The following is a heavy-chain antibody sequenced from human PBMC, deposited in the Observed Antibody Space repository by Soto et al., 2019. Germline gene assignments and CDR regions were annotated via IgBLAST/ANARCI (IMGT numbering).Heavy chain of an antibody. CDR2: IYWDDDK. CDR1: GFSLTTSGVG. CDR3: AHRVLRTVFGLVTTTASYFDF. V-gene: IGHV2-5*02. J-gene: IGHJ4*02. D-gene: IGHD3-3*01. Sequence: QITLNESGPTLVKPTQTLTLTCTFSGFSLTTSGVGVGWIRQSPGKAPEWLALIYWDDDKRYSPSLKSRLTITKDTSKNQVFLTMANLDPAATATYYCAHRVLRTVFGLVTTTASYFDFWGQGTPVAVSS.